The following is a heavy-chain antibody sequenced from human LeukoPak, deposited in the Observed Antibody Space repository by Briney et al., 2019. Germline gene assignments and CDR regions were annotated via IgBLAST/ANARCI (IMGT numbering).Heavy chain of an antibody. J-gene: IGHJ4*02. Sequence: ASVKVSCKGSGYNFAGYYMHWVRQAPGQGLEWMGWINPKSGGTNEAQKFHDRVTMTRDTSIRTAYMEVSRLRSDDTAVYYCARSPDILTGENFDYWGQGTLVTVSS. CDR3: ARSPDILTGENFDY. V-gene: IGHV1-2*02. CDR2: INPKSGGT. CDR1: GYNFAGYY. D-gene: IGHD3-9*01.